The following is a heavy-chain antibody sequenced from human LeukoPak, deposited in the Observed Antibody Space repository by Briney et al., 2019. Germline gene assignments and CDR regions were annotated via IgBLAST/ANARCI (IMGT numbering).Heavy chain of an antibody. CDR1: GGTFSSYA. CDR2: IIPIFGTA. J-gene: IGHJ4*02. CDR3: ARTPGVNKYYDILTGYPMYYFDY. Sequence: GASVKVSCKASGGTFSSYAISWVRQAPGQGLEWMGGIIPIFGTANYAQKFQGRVTITADESTSTAYMELSSLRSEDTAVYYCARTPGVNKYYDILTGYPMYYFDYWGQGTLVTVSS. D-gene: IGHD3-9*01. V-gene: IGHV1-69*13.